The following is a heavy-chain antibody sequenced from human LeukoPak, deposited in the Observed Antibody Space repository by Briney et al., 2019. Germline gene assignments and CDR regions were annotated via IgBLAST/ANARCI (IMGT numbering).Heavy chain of an antibody. J-gene: IGHJ4*02. D-gene: IGHD5-18*01. V-gene: IGHV4-4*07. CDR2: VYASGTT. CDR1: GASINPYY. CDR3: ARDQGYTYGQTHYFDL. Sequence: SETLSLTCSVSGASINPYYWSWIRQSAGKGLEWIGRVYASGTTNYHPSLNGRVTLSVDMSKNHFSLRLSSVTAADTAVYYCARDQGYTYGQTHYFDLWGQGILVTVSS.